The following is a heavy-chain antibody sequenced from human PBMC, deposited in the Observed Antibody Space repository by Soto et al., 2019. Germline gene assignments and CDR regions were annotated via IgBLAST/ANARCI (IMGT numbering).Heavy chain of an antibody. D-gene: IGHD1-1*01. CDR2: IIPLFGLP. J-gene: IGHJ4*02. V-gene: IGHV1-69*02. CDR3: AFDVQTGVVYFDN. Sequence: QVQLVQSGAEVKKPGSSVKVSCKASGGTFSTYTISWVRQAPGQGLEWLGRIIPLFGLPNHAQKFQDRVTITADKSTDTAYLVMNSLRPEDTAVYYCAFDVQTGVVYFDNWGQGTLVTVPS. CDR1: GGTFSTYT.